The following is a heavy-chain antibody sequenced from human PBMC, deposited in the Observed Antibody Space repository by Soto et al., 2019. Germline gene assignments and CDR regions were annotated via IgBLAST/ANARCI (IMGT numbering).Heavy chain of an antibody. J-gene: IGHJ4*02. CDR2: IYYTGTT. CDR3: AREVSSFGSNHFDS. Sequence: SETLSLTCSVSGTSIRGYYWTWIRQPPGKGLEWIGYIYYTGTTKYNPSLKSRVTISVDTSKNQFSLRLNSVTAADTAVYYCAREVSSFGSNHFDSWGQGALVTRLL. D-gene: IGHD3-10*01. CDR1: GTSIRGYY. V-gene: IGHV4-59*01.